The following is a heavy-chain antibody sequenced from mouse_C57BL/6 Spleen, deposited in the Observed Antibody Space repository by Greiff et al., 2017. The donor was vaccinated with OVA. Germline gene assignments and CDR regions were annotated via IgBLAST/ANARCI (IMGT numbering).Heavy chain of an antibody. V-gene: IGHV5-17*01. J-gene: IGHJ3*01. CDR3: ARQGGNYLAWFAY. Sequence: DVKLQESGGGLVKPGGSLKLSCAASGFTFSDYGMHWVRQAPEKGLEWVAYISSGSSTIYYADTVKGRFTISSDNAKNTLFLQMTSLRSEDTAMYYCARQGGNYLAWFAYWGQGTLVTVSA. D-gene: IGHD2-1*01. CDR2: ISSGSSTI. CDR1: GFTFSDYG.